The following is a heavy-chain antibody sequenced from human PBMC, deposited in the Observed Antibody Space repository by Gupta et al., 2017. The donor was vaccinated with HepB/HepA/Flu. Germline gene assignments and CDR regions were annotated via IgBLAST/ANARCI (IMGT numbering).Heavy chain of an antibody. V-gene: IGHV1-2*02. CDR3: ARFWELGFDDAFDI. CDR2: INPNSGGT. CDR1: GYSFPAYS. Sequence: QVQLVQSGAEVKKPGASVKVSCKASGYSFPAYSMHWVRQAPGQGLEWMGWINPNSGGTNYAQKFQGRVTMTRDTSISTAYMELRRLRSDDTAVYYCARFWELGFDDAFDIWGQGTMVTVSS. J-gene: IGHJ3*02. D-gene: IGHD1-26*01.